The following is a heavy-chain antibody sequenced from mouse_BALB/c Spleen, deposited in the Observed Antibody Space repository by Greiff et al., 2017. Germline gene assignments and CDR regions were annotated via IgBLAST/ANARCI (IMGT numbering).Heavy chain of an antibody. D-gene: IGHD2-14*01. J-gene: IGHJ3*01. V-gene: IGHV1-9*01. CDR1: GYTFSSYW. CDR3: ARGNYRYLFAY. Sequence: QVQLQQSGAELMKPGASVKISCKATGYTFSSYWIEWVKQRPGHGLEWIGEILPGSGSTNYNEKFKGKATFTADTSSNTAYMQLSSLTSEDSAVYYCARGNYRYLFAYWGQGTLVTVSA. CDR2: ILPGSGST.